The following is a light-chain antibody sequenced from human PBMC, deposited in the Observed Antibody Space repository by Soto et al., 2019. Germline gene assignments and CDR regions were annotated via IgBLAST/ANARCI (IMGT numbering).Light chain of an antibody. CDR1: QSITSW. Sequence: DIEMTQSPSTLSASVGDRVTITCRASQSITSWLAWYQQKPGKAPKLLIYDASNLESGVPSRFSGSGSGTEFTLSISSLQPDDFATYYCQQYNGYPYTFGQGTKLEIK. CDR3: QQYNGYPYT. J-gene: IGKJ2*01. V-gene: IGKV1-5*01. CDR2: DAS.